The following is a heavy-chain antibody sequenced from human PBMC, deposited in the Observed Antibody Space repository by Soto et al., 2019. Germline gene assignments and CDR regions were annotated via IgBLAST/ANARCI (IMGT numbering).Heavy chain of an antibody. D-gene: IGHD2-15*01. CDR2: ISPGSRYP. CDR3: VRGGGGGLFDP. J-gene: IGHJ5*02. Sequence: GGSLRLSCACSCFTFVDSYMSWIRQAPGKGLEWLSYISPGSRYPAYADSVKGRFTISRDNAKRSLYLQMMGLTAEDTAIYYCVRGGGGGLFDPWGQGTMVTVSS. CDR1: CFTFVDSY. V-gene: IGHV3-11*06.